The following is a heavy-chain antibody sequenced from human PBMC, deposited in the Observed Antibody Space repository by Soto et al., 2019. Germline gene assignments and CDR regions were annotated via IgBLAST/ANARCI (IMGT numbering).Heavy chain of an antibody. D-gene: IGHD5-12*01. CDR3: ARDWVGSGYENSYYFDY. V-gene: IGHV3-21*01. CDR2: ISSSSSYI. J-gene: IGHJ4*02. Sequence: EVQLVESGGGLVKPGGSLRLSCAASGFTFSSYSMNWVRQAPGKGLEWVSSISSSSSYIYYADSVKGRFTISRDNAKNSLYLQMNRLRAEDTAVYYCARDWVGSGYENSYYFDYWGQGTLVTVSS. CDR1: GFTFSSYS.